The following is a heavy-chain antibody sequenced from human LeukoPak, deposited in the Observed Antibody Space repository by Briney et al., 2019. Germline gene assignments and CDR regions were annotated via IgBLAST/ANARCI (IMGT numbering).Heavy chain of an antibody. D-gene: IGHD2/OR15-2a*01. J-gene: IGHJ4*02. CDR1: GYTFTDFY. CDR2: INPNSGGT. V-gene: IGHV1-2*06. CDR3: ARYGSPYYFVDY. Sequence: ASVKVSCEASGYTFTDFYMHWLRQAPGQGLEWMGRINPNSGGTNYAQNFQGRVSMTWDTSISTAYMELRRLTSDDTAVYYCARYGSPYYFVDYWGQGTLVTVSS.